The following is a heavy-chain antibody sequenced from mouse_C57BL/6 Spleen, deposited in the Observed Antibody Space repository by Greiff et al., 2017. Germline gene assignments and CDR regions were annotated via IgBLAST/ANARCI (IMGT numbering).Heavy chain of an antibody. J-gene: IGHJ4*01. Sequence: QVQLKQSGPELVKPGASVKISCKASGYAFSSSWMNWVKQRPGKGLEWIGRIYPGDGDTNYNGKFKGKATLTADKSSSTAYMQLSSLTSEDSAVYFCARVLDSSGYVRAMDYWGQGTSVTVSS. D-gene: IGHD3-2*02. V-gene: IGHV1-82*01. CDR3: ARVLDSSGYVRAMDY. CDR2: IYPGDGDT. CDR1: GYAFSSSW.